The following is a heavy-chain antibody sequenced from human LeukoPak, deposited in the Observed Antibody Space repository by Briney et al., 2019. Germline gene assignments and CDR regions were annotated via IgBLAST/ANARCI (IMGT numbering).Heavy chain of an antibody. D-gene: IGHD3-9*01. CDR1: GFTFSSYA. CDR2: ISYDGSNK. J-gene: IGHJ3*02. CDR3: ARDHANYDISTGHAFDI. Sequence: PGGSLRLSCAASGFTFSSYAMHWVRQAPGKGLEWVAVISYDGSNKYYADSVKGRFTISRDNAKNSLYLQMNSLRAEDTAVYYCARDHANYDISTGHAFDIWGQGTMVTVSS. V-gene: IGHV3-30-3*01.